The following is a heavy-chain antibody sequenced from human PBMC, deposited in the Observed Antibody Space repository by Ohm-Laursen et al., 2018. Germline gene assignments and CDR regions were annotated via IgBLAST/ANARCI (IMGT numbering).Heavy chain of an antibody. CDR2: ISNSGNT. Sequence: TLSLTCTVSGDSINSSYWSWIRQPPGKGLEWIGFISNSGNTNYNPSLKSRVTISVDTSKNQISLKLGSVTAADTAVYYCARHRSLDVWGQGTTVTVSS. J-gene: IGHJ6*02. CDR3: ARHRSLDV. V-gene: IGHV4-59*08. CDR1: GDSINSSY.